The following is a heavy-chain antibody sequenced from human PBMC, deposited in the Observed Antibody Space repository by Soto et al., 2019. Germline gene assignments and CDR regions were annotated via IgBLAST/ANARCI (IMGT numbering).Heavy chain of an antibody. J-gene: IGHJ4*02. D-gene: IGHD3-10*01. CDR1: GFTFSSYA. Sequence: GGSLRLSCAASGFTFSSYAMSWVRQAPGKGLEWVSAISGSAGSTYYADSGKVRFTISRDNSKNTLYLQMNSLRAEDTAVYYCAKERGPNIIAFDYWGQGTLVTVSS. V-gene: IGHV3-23*01. CDR3: AKERGPNIIAFDY. CDR2: ISGSAGST.